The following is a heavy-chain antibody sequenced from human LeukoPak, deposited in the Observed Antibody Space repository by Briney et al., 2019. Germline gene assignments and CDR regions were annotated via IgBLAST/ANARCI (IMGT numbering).Heavy chain of an antibody. J-gene: IGHJ6*03. CDR2: INHSGST. CDR1: GGSFSGYY. V-gene: IGHV4-34*01. CDR3: ARALGFGNCSGGSCYGYYYYYMDV. Sequence: PSETLSLTCAVYGGSFSGYYWSWIRQPPGKGLEWIGEINHSGSTNYNPDLKSRVTISVDTSKNQFSLKPSSVTAADTAVYYCARALGFGNCSGGSCYGYYYYYMDVWGKGTTVTVSS. D-gene: IGHD2-15*01.